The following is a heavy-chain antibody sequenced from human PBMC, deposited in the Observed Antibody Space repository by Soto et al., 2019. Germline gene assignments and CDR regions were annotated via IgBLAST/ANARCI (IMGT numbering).Heavy chain of an antibody. J-gene: IGHJ4*02. D-gene: IGHD3-22*01. V-gene: IGHV3-23*01. CDR2: ISGSGGST. CDR1: GFTFSSYA. CDR3: AKGGRLPVDYYYDSSGYYYAITYYFDY. Sequence: EVQLLESGGGLVQPGGSLRLSCAASGFTFSSYAMSWVRQAPGKGLEWVSAISGSGGSTYYADSVKGRFTISRDNSKNTLYLQMNSLRAEDTAVYYCAKGGRLPVDYYYDSSGYYYAITYYFDYWGQGTLVTVSS.